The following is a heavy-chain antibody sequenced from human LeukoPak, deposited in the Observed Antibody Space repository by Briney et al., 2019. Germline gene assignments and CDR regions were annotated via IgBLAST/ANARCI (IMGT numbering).Heavy chain of an antibody. Sequence: SETLSLTCAVSGGSISSSSYFWGWIRQPPGKGLEWIGSIYYSGSTYYNPSLKSRVTISVDTSKNQFSLRLSSVTAADTAVYYCARDGDWGQGTLVTVSS. V-gene: IGHV4-39*07. CDR2: IYYSGST. CDR1: GGSISSSSYF. J-gene: IGHJ4*02. CDR3: ARDGD. D-gene: IGHD2-15*01.